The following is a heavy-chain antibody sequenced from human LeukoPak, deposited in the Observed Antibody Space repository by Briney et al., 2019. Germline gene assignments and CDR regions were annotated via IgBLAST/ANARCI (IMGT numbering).Heavy chain of an antibody. J-gene: IGHJ5*02. CDR3: ARGADGVSSNFRGWFDP. Sequence: GGSLRLSCAGSGFTFSSYSMNWVRQAPGKGLEWVSSISTSSSYIYYADPVKGRFTISRDNAKNSLYLQMNSLRAEDTAVYSCARGADGVSSNFRGWFDPWGQGTLVTVSS. CDR2: ISTSSSYI. D-gene: IGHD2-8*01. V-gene: IGHV3-21*01. CDR1: GFTFSSYS.